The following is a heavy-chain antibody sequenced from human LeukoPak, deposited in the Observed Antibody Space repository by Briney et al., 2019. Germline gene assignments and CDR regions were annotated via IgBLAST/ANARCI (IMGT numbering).Heavy chain of an antibody. J-gene: IGHJ4*02. CDR2: INAGRGNT. Sequence: ASVKVSCKASGYTFSSYAMHWVRQAPGQRLEWMGWINAGRGNTKYSQKFQGRITITRDTPASTAYMELSSLRSEDTAVYYCARDHYDFWSGYPNYSFDYWGQGTLVTVSS. D-gene: IGHD3-3*01. CDR3: ARDHYDFWSGYPNYSFDY. V-gene: IGHV1-3*01. CDR1: GYTFSSYA.